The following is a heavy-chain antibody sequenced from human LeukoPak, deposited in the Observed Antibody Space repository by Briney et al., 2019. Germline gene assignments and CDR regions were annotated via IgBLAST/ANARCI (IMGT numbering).Heavy chain of an antibody. CDR2: ISAYNGDT. CDR1: GYTFISYG. V-gene: IGHV1-18*01. CDR3: ARGLGVVTAQSEQPKPRYFDL. J-gene: IGHJ2*01. Sequence: ASVTVSCKASGYTFISYGISWVRQAPGQGLEWMGWISAYNGDTNYAQHLQGRVTMTTDTSTSTAYMELRSLRSDDTAVYYCARGLGVVTAQSEQPKPRYFDLWGRGTQVTVST. D-gene: IGHD2-21*02.